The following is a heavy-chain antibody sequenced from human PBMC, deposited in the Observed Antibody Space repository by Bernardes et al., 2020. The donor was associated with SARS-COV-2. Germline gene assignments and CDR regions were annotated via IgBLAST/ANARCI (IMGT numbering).Heavy chain of an antibody. V-gene: IGHV3-66*01. CDR2: IYSGGST. D-gene: IGHD3-22*01. J-gene: IGHJ3*02. Sequence: GGSLRLSCAASGFTVSSNYMSWVRQAPGKGLEWVSVIYSGGSTYYADSVKGRFTISRDNSKNTLYLQMNSLRAEDTAVYYCASLTSDYYDSSGSPDAFDIWGQGTMVTVSS. CDR3: ASLTSDYYDSSGSPDAFDI. CDR1: GFTVSSNY.